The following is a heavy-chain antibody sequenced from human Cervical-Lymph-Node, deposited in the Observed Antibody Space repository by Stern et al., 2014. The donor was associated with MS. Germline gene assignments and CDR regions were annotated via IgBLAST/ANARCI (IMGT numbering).Heavy chain of an antibody. V-gene: IGHV1-46*03. CDR3: TKDSGSFSIDY. J-gene: IGHJ4*02. CDR1: GFTFTSYY. CDR2: INPSGDTT. D-gene: IGHD1-26*01. Sequence: QVQLVQSGAEVKKPGASVKVSCQASGFTFTSYYIHWVRQAPGPGLEWMGIINPSGDTTTYAQMLQGRVTMTRDTSTSTVYMELSSLRSDDTAMYYCTKDSGSFSIDYWGQGTLVTVSS.